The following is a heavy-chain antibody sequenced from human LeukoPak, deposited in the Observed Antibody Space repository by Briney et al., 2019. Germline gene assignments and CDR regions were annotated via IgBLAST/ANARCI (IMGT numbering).Heavy chain of an antibody. CDR3: ARDAPGYSSGWPFDY. D-gene: IGHD6-19*01. Sequence: GGSLRLSCAASGFTFSSYSMIWVRQAPGKGLEWVSSISSSSSYIYYADSVKGRFTISRDNAKNSLYLQMNSLRAEDTAVYYCARDAPGYSSGWPFDYWGQGTLVTVSS. J-gene: IGHJ4*02. V-gene: IGHV3-21*01. CDR1: GFTFSSYS. CDR2: ISSSSSYI.